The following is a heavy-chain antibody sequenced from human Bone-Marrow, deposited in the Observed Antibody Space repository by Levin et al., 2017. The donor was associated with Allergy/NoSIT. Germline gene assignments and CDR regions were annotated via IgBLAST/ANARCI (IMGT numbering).Heavy chain of an antibody. CDR3: ARLGTYDSSAYPFDN. CDR1: GGSISSNRYY. CDR2: IDYSGST. Sequence: SETLSLTCIVSGGSISSNRYYWGWIRQPPGKGLEWIGSIDYSGSTYYNASLKSRITISVDTSKNQFSLNLSSVTAADSAVYYCARLGTYDSSAYPFDNWGQGTLVTVSS. V-gene: IGHV4-39*01. J-gene: IGHJ4*02. D-gene: IGHD3-22*01.